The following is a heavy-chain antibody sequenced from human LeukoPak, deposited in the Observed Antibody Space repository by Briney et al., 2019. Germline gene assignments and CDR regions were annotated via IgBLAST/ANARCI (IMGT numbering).Heavy chain of an antibody. D-gene: IGHD1-26*01. CDR1: GDSISNYY. Sequence: SETLSLTCTVSGDSISNYYWSWIRQPPGKGLEWIGYIYYSGSTNYNPSLKSRVTISVDTSKNQFSLKLSSVTAADTAVYYCARGIIVGATWGENDNWFDPWGQGTLVTVSS. CDR2: IYYSGST. V-gene: IGHV4-59*01. CDR3: ARGIIVGATWGENDNWFDP. J-gene: IGHJ5*02.